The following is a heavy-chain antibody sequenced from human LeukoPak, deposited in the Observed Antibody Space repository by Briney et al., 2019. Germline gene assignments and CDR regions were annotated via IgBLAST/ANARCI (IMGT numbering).Heavy chain of an antibody. CDR2: IKQDETEK. Sequence: GESLRLSCTASGFTFSNFWMGWVRQAPGKGLEWVANIKQDETEKFYLGSVKGRFTISRDNAKNSLYLQMNSLRAEDTAVYYCAKGETGIAVAGTDYWGQGTLVTVSS. D-gene: IGHD6-19*01. CDR3: AKGETGIAVAGTDY. V-gene: IGHV3-7*03. CDR1: GFTFSNFW. J-gene: IGHJ4*02.